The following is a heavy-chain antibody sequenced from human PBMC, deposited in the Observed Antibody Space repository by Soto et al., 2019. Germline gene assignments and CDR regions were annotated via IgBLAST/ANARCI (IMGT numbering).Heavy chain of an antibody. CDR2: IYFRGNT. CDR1: GDSISRIDYY. V-gene: IGHV4-31*03. J-gene: IGHJ3*02. Sequence: PSETLSLTCSVSGDSISRIDYYWTWIRQHPEKGLEWIGNIYFRGNTYYSPSLESRLTISVDTSKNQFPLKLTSVTAADTAVYYCAREGGSYDSGGYLIRGAFDIWGQGTMVTVSS. D-gene: IGHD3-22*01. CDR3: AREGGSYDSGGYLIRGAFDI.